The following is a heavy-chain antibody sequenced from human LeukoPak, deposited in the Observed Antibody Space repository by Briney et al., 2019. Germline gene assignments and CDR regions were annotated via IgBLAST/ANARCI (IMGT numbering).Heavy chain of an antibody. D-gene: IGHD1-26*01. J-gene: IGHJ4*02. CDR3: VPSKWELLLGAY. CDR2: INPNSGGT. Sequence: GASVKVSCKASGYTFTGYYMHWVRQAPGQGLGWMGWINPNSGGTNYAQKFQGRVTMTRDTSISTAYMELSRLRSDDTAVYYCVPSKWELLLGAYWGQGTLVTVSS. CDR1: GYTFTGYY. V-gene: IGHV1-2*02.